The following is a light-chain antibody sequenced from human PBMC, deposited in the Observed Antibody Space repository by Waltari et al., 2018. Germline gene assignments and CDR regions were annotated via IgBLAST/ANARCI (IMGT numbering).Light chain of an antibody. J-gene: IGKJ1*01. V-gene: IGKV3-20*01. CDR1: PGVSRF. Sequence: DIVLSQPPRPLLLSPGERAPLSSRATPGVSRFLAWYQQKSGQPPRPPIYGASSRATSVPDRFSGSGSGTDFSLTISRLEPEDFAVYYCQHYVRLPVTFGQGTKVEIK. CDR2: GAS. CDR3: QHYVRLPVT.